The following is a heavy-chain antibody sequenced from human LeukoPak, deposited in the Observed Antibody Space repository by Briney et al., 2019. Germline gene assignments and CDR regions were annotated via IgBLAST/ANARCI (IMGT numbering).Heavy chain of an antibody. V-gene: IGHV4-34*01. Sequence: SETLSLTCAVYGGSFSGYYWTWIRQTPGKGLEWIGEMNPSGSTNYNPSLKSRVTMSVDTSKNQFSLKLSSVTAADTAVYYCARGRQDVTMIVVVMTAVSYYLDVWGKGTTVTVS. CDR3: ARGRQDVTMIVVVMTAVSYYLDV. D-gene: IGHD3-22*01. J-gene: IGHJ6*03. CDR2: MNPSGST. CDR1: GGSFSGYY.